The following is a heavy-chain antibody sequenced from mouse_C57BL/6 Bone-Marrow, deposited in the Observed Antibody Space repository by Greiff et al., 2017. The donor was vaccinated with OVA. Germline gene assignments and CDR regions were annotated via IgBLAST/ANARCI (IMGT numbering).Heavy chain of an antibody. CDR2: IWWDDDK. J-gene: IGHJ1*03. CDR3: ARIAFRSYWYFDV. V-gene: IGHV8-8*01. Sequence: QVTLKESGPGILQPSQTLSLTCSFSGFSLSTFGMGVVWIRQPSGMGLEWLAHIWWDDDKYYNPALKSRLTISKDTSKNQIFLKIANVDTADTATYYCARIAFRSYWYFDVWGTGTTVTVSS. CDR1: GFSLSTFGMG.